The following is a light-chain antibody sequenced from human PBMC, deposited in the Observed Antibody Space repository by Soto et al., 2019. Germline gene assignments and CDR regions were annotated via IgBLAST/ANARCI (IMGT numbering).Light chain of an antibody. V-gene: IGLV1-51*01. CDR3: GSWDSSLSAYV. J-gene: IGLJ1*01. CDR1: SSNIGGNS. Sequence: QSVLTQPPSVSAAPGQKVTISCSGSSSNIGGNSVSWYQQLPGTAPTLLIYDDNKRPTGITDRFSGSKSGTSATLGITGFQTGDEADYYCGSWDSSLSAYVFGTGTKVTVL. CDR2: DDN.